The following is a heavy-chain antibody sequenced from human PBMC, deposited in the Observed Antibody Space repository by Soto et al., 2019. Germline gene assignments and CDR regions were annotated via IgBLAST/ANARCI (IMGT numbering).Heavy chain of an antibody. Sequence: QITLKESGPTLVKPTQTLTLTCTFSGFSLSTSGVGVGWIRQPPGKALEWLTFIYWDDDKRNSPFLKSRLTITKDTSKNQVVLTMTHMDPVDTATYYCAHLVVAGITYYFASWGQGTLVTVSS. CDR3: AHLVVAGITYYFAS. D-gene: IGHD2-15*01. CDR1: GFSLSTSGVG. CDR2: IYWDDDK. J-gene: IGHJ4*02. V-gene: IGHV2-5*02.